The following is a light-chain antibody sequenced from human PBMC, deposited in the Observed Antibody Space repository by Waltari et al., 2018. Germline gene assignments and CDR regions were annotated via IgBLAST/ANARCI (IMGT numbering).Light chain of an antibody. CDR2: DSS. Sequence: EIVLTQSPAILSLSAGERATLSCRASQNVRDALTWYHQRPGQAPRLLIYDSSTRATGTPARFSGSGFGTDFTLTISSLEPEDFGVYYCQHRANWPLTFGGGT. CDR3: QHRANWPLT. V-gene: IGKV3-11*01. J-gene: IGKJ4*01. CDR1: QNVRDA.